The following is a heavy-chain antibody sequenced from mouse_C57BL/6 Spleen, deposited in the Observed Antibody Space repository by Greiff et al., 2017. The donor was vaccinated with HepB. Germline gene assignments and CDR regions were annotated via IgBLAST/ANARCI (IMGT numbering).Heavy chain of an antibody. CDR1: GFTFSSYA. J-gene: IGHJ2*01. Sequence: EVQLVESGGGLVKPGGSLKLSCAASGFTFSSYAMSWVRQTPEKRLEWVATISDGGSYTYYPDNVKGRFTISRDNAKNNLYLQMSHLKSEDTAMYYCARDYYGSSYRYFDYWGQGTTLTVSS. CDR2: ISDGGSYT. CDR3: ARDYYGSSYRYFDY. V-gene: IGHV5-4*01. D-gene: IGHD1-1*01.